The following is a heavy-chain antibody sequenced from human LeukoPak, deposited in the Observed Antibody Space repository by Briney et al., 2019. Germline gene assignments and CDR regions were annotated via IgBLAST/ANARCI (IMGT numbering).Heavy chain of an antibody. D-gene: IGHD5-18*01. CDR1: GGSFSGYY. V-gene: IGHV4-34*01. J-gene: IGHJ4*02. CDR2: INHSGST. CDR3: ARRLRGYSYGRNHFDY. Sequence: PSETLSLTCAVYGGSFSGYYWSWIRQPPGKGLEWIGEINHSGSTNYNPSLKSRVTISVDTSKNQFSLKLSSVTAADTAVYYCARRLRGYSYGRNHFDYWGQGTLVTVSS.